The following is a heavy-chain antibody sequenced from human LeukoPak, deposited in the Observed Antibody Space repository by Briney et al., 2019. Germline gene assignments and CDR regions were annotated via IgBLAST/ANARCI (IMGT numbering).Heavy chain of an antibody. Sequence: ASVKVSCKASGYTFTGYYMHWVRQAPGQGLEWMGIINPSGGSTSYAQKFQGRVTMTRDTSTSTVYTELSSLRSEDTAVYYCARDPMTTVKASGNWFDPWGQGTLVTVSS. J-gene: IGHJ5*02. CDR3: ARDPMTTVKASGNWFDP. V-gene: IGHV1-46*01. CDR2: INPSGGST. D-gene: IGHD4-11*01. CDR1: GYTFTGYY.